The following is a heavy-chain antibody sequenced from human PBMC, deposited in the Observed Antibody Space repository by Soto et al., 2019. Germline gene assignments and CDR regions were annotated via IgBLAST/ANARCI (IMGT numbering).Heavy chain of an antibody. J-gene: IGHJ4*02. D-gene: IGHD3-22*01. V-gene: IGHV1-18*01. CDR3: ARDGRYYDSSGQGIDPM. Sequence: QVPLVQSGAEVKKPGASVKVSCKASGYTFTSYGITWVRQAPGQGLEGMGWISAYNGNTNYAQKLQGRVTMTTDTSTSTAYMELRSLRSDDTAVYYCARDGRYYDSSGQGIDPMWGQGTLVTVSS. CDR2: ISAYNGNT. CDR1: GYTFTSYG.